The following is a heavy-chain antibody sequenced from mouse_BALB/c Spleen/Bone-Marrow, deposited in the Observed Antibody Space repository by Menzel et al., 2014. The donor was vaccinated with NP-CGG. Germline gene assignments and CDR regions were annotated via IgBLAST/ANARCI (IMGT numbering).Heavy chain of an antibody. CDR3: ARGYYYGSSFDY. Sequence: DVKLVESGGGLVNPGGSLKPSCAASGFAFGSYDMSWVRQTPEKRLEWVAYISSGGGSTYYPDTVKGRFTISRDNAKNTLYLQMSSLKSEDTAMYYCARGYYYGSSFDYWGQGTTLTVSS. J-gene: IGHJ2*01. CDR2: ISSGGGST. V-gene: IGHV5-12-1*01. D-gene: IGHD1-1*01. CDR1: GFAFGSYD.